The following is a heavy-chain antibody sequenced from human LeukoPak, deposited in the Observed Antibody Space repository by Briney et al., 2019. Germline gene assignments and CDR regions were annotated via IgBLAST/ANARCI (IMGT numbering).Heavy chain of an antibody. CDR1: GFSVSNNY. V-gene: IGHV3-53*05. D-gene: IGHD4-23*01. CDR2: IYSDGST. CDR3: TDTVAG. Sequence: GSLRLSCAASGFSVSNNYVTWVRQPPGKGLEWVSVIYSDGSTYYADSVKGRFTISRDNSKNTLYLQMNSLRVEDTAVYYCTDTVAGWGQGTLVTVPS. J-gene: IGHJ4*02.